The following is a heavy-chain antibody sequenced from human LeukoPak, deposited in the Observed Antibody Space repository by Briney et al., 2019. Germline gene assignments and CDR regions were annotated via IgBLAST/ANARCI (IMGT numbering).Heavy chain of an antibody. Sequence: GGSLRLSCAASGFTFDNYAMHWVRQVPGKGLEWVSGISWNSASIGYVDSVKGRFTISRDNAKNSLYLQMTSLRAEDTAFYYCASRVADETYLGVFDYWGQGTLVTVFS. CDR2: ISWNSASI. CDR3: ASRVADETYLGVFDY. CDR1: GFTFDNYA. D-gene: IGHD2-8*01. J-gene: IGHJ4*02. V-gene: IGHV3-9*01.